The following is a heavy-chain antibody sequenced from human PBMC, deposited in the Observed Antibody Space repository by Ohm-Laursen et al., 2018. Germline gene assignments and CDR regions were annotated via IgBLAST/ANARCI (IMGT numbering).Heavy chain of an antibody. Sequence: PSDTLSLTCAVYGGSFRGYYWSWIRQSPGKGPEWIGEINHSGSTNYNPSLKSRVTISVDTSKNQFSLKLSSVTAADTAVYYCARNTTGYWGQGTLVTVSS. J-gene: IGHJ4*02. CDR1: GGSFRGYY. D-gene: IGHD4-17*01. CDR3: ARNTTGY. V-gene: IGHV4-34*01. CDR2: INHSGST.